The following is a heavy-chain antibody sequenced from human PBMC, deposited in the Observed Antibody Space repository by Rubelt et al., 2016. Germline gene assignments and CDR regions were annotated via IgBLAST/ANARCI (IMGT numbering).Heavy chain of an antibody. J-gene: IGHJ3*02. D-gene: IGHD1-26*01. CDR1: GGSISSYY. CDR2: IYTSGST. V-gene: IGHV4-4*07. CDR3: VGGSYSDAFDI. Sequence: QVQLQESGPGLVKPSETLSLTCTVSGGSISSYYWSWIRQPAGKGLEWIGRIYTSGSTNYNPALNSGVTMSLDTSKNQFSPKLSSVTAADTAVYYCVGGSYSDAFDIWGQGTMVTVSS.